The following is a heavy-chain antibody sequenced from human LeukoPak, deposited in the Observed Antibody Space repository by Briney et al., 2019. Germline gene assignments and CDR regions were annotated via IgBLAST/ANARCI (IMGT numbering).Heavy chain of an antibody. D-gene: IGHD3/OR15-3a*01. CDR2: ISYDGSNK. CDR1: GYTLSGFP. Sequence: GGCLRLSCAASGYTLSGFPQHWVRQAPGKGLEWVAVISYDGSNKYYADSVKGRFTISRDNSKNTLYLQMNSLRAEDTAVYYCAREDWSPDYWGQGTLVTVSS. J-gene: IGHJ4*02. V-gene: IGHV3-30-3*01. CDR3: AREDWSPDY.